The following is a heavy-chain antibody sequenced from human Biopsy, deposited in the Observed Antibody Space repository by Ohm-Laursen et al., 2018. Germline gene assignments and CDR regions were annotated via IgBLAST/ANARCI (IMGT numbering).Heavy chain of an antibody. J-gene: IGHJ5*02. Sequence: SDTLSLTCTVSGGSVSSNTNHWAWIRQPPGKGLEWIGSIFYSGIIYYNPSLKSRVSISVDTSKNQFSLNLNSVTAADTAVYYCARHPTGFWFDPWGQGTLVIVSS. CDR1: GGSVSSNTNH. CDR3: ARHPTGFWFDP. V-gene: IGHV4-39*01. CDR2: IFYSGII.